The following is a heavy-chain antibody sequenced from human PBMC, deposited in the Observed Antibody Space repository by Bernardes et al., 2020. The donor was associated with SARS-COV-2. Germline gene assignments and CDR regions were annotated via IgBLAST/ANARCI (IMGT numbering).Heavy chain of an antibody. CDR2: MNPNSGNT. D-gene: IGHD1-26*01. J-gene: IGHJ4*02. Sequence: ASVKVSCKASGYTFTSYDINWVRQATGQGLEWMGWMNPNSGNTGYAQKFQGRVTMTRNTSISTAYMELSSLRSEDTAMYYCARLRADSLGGGFDSWGQGTLVTVSS. CDR3: ARLRADSLGGGFDS. CDR1: GYTFTSYD. V-gene: IGHV1-8*01.